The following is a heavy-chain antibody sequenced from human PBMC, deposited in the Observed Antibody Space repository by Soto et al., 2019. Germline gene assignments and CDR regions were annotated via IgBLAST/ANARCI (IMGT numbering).Heavy chain of an antibody. V-gene: IGHV4-34*01. J-gene: IGHJ4*02. CDR3: ARTELKTAID. D-gene: IGHD2-2*01. CDR1: GGSFSGYY. Sequence: SETLSLTCAVYGGSFSGYYWSWIRQPPGKGLEWIGEINHSGSTNYNPSLKSRVTISVDTSKNQFSLKLSSVTAADTAVYYCARTELKTAIDWGQGTLVTVSS. CDR2: INHSGST.